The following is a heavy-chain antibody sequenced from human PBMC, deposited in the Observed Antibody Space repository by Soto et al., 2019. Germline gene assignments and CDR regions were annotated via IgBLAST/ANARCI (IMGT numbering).Heavy chain of an antibody. CDR1: GYTFTNYG. Sequence: GASVKVSCKASGYTFTNYGISWVRQAPGQGLEWMGWINTYNGNTNHAQKLQGRVTMTTDTSTSTAYMELRSLRSEDTAVYYCATDRITGTTAAFDYWGQGTQVTVS. CDR2: INTYNGNT. J-gene: IGHJ4*02. D-gene: IGHD1-7*01. V-gene: IGHV1-18*01. CDR3: ATDRITGTTAAFDY.